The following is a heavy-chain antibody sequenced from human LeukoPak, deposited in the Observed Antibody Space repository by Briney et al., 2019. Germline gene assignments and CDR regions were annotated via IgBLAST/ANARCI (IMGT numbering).Heavy chain of an antibody. V-gene: IGHV4-38-2*01. CDR1: GYSISSGYY. CDR3: ARGFPVGVTRYYYYYMDV. Sequence: SETLSLTCAVSGYSISSGYYWGWIRQPPGKGLEWIGSIYHSGSTYYNPSLKSRVTISVDTSKNQFSLKLSSVTAADTAVYYCARGFPVGVTRYYYYYMDVWGKGTTVTVSS. CDR2: IYHSGST. D-gene: IGHD1-26*01. J-gene: IGHJ6*03.